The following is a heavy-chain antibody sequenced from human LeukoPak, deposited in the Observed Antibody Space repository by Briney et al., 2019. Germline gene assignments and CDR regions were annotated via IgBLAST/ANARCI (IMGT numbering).Heavy chain of an antibody. CDR3: ARVAYDSSGLIDY. V-gene: IGHV1-69*13. Sequence: SVKVSCKASGGTFSGSGITWVRQAPGQGLEWMGAIIPMFGRTNYAEKFQGRVTITADESMTIVYLELNSLKPEDAATYYCARVAYDSSGLIDYWGQGSLVAVSS. D-gene: IGHD3-22*01. CDR1: GGTFSGSG. J-gene: IGHJ4*02. CDR2: IIPMFGRT.